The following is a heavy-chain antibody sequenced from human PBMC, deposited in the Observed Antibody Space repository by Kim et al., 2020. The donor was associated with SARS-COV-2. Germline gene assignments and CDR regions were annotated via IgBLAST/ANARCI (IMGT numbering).Heavy chain of an antibody. V-gene: IGHV3-23*01. CDR3: AKDRTSKLELDWGDWFDP. CDR1: GFTFSSYA. D-gene: IGHD1-7*01. CDR2: ISGSGGST. J-gene: IGHJ5*02. Sequence: GGSLRLSCAASGFTFSSYAMSWVRQAPGKGLEWVSAISGSGGSTYYADSVKGRFTISRDNSKNTLYLQMNSLRAEDTAVYYCAKDRTSKLELDWGDWFDPWGQGTLVTVSS.